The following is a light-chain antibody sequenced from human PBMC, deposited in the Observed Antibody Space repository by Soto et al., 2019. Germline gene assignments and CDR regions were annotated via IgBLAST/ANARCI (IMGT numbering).Light chain of an antibody. CDR1: QSVSSN. CDR3: QQYNNWPPWT. Sequence: EIVMTQSPATLSVSPGERATLSCRASQSVSSNLACYQQKPGQAPRLLIYGASTRATGVPARCSGSGSGTEFTLTIGSLQSEDFAVYYCQQYNNWPPWTFGQGTKVEIK. V-gene: IGKV3-15*01. CDR2: GAS. J-gene: IGKJ1*01.